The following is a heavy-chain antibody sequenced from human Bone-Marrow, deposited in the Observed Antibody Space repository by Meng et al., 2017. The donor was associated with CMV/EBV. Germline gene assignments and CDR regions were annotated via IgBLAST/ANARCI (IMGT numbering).Heavy chain of an antibody. V-gene: IGHV1-2*02. CDR1: GYTFTDYH. J-gene: IGHJ4*02. CDR3: AKSMNDFWTGYYPLFDQ. D-gene: IGHD3/OR15-3a*01. CDR2: VNPRNGGI. Sequence: ASVKVSCKASGYTFTDYHMHWVRQAPGQGPEWMGWVNPRNGGIKYAQRFLDRVTMTRDTPTATAHMELRSLRLDDTAVYYCAKSMNDFWTGYYPLFDQWGQGTLVTVSS.